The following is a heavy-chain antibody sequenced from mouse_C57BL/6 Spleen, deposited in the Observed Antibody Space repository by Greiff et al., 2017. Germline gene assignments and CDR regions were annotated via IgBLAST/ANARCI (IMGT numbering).Heavy chain of an antibody. CDR3: AKRPLAY. Sequence: VKLVESGPGLVAPSQTVSISCTASGFSLTSYGVDWVRQPSGKGLEWLGVIWGGGSTNYNSALMSRLCISKDNSKSHVFLKMNSLQTDDTAMYYCAKRPLAYWGQGTLVTVSA. CDR2: IWGGGST. J-gene: IGHJ3*01. V-gene: IGHV2-9*01. CDR1: GFSLTSYG.